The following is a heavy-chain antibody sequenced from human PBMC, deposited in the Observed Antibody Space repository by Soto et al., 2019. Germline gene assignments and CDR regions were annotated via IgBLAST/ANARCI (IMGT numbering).Heavy chain of an antibody. CDR3: ARGDRETSWSWFDP. CDR2: ISANNGNS. Sequence: QVQLVQSGGEVKKPGASVKVSCKASGYTFTTYGISWVRQAPGQGLEWMGWISANNGNSNYGQKCQGRVTMTTDKXTSTADMELRSLTSADTAVDYCARGDRETSWSWFDPWGQGTLVTVSS. J-gene: IGHJ5*02. D-gene: IGHD2-2*01. CDR1: GYTFTTYG. V-gene: IGHV1-18*01.